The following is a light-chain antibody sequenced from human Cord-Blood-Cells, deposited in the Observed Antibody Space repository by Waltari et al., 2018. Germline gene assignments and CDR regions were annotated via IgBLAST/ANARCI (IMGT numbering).Light chain of an antibody. CDR3: SSYTSSSTLYV. J-gene: IGLJ1*01. CDR1: SSAVGGFNS. CDR2: EVS. V-gene: IGLV2-14*01. Sequence: QSALTQPASVSGSPGQSINISFPGTSSAVGGFNSVYWYQQHPGKAPKLMIYEVSNRPSGVSNRFSGSKSGNTASLTISGLQAEDEADYYCSSYTSSSTLYVFGTGTKVTVL.